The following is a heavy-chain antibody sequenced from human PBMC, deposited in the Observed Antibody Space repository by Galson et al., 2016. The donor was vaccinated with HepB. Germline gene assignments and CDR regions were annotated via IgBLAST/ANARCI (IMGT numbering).Heavy chain of an antibody. D-gene: IGHD4-11*01. CDR3: ARDPVASSTWYYFDY. CDR1: GFTFRTYN. J-gene: IGHJ4*02. Sequence: SLRLSCAASGFTFRTYNMNWVRQAPGKGLEWVSSISSGSSYIYYADSVKGRFTISRDNSKNTLYLQMNSLRAEDTAVYYCARDPVASSTWYYFDYWGQGTLVTVSS. CDR2: ISSGSSYI. V-gene: IGHV3-21*04.